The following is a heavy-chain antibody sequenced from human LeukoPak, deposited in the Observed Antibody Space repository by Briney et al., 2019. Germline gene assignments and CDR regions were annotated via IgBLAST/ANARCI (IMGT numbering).Heavy chain of an antibody. CDR3: AVSRPLYSYARFDY. CDR2: INHSGST. J-gene: IGHJ4*02. CDR1: GGSFSGYY. V-gene: IGHV4-34*01. D-gene: IGHD5-18*01. Sequence: SETLSLTCAVYGGSFSGYYWSWIRQPPGKGLEWIGEINHSGSTNYNPSLKSRVTISVDTSKNLFSLKLSSVTAADTAVYYCAVSRPLYSYARFDYWGQGTLVTVPS.